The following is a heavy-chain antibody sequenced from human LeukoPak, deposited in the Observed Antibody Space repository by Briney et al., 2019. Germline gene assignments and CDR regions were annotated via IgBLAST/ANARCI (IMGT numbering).Heavy chain of an antibody. V-gene: IGHV3-20*04. CDR3: ARDPHITIFGVVLDGGIDY. CDR1: GFTFDGYG. Sequence: GGSLRLSCAASGFTFDGYGMSWVRQAPGKGLEWVSGINWNGGSTGYADSVKGRFTISRDNAKNSLYLQMNSLRAEDTALYYCARDPHITIFGVVLDGGIDYWGQGTLVTVSS. J-gene: IGHJ4*02. CDR2: INWNGGST. D-gene: IGHD3-3*01.